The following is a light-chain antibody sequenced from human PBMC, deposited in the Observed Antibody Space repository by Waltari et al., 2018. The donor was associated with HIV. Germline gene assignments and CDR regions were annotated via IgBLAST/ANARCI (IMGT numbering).Light chain of an antibody. CDR2: AAS. V-gene: IGKV3-15*01. CDR3: QQYNDWPRT. Sequence: EVVMTQSPATLSVSPGERAALACRASQSVSSNLAWYQQKPGQAPRLLIYAASTRATGVPFRISGSGSWTEFTLTISSLQSEDFAVYYCQQYNDWPRTFGQGTKVEIK. J-gene: IGKJ1*01. CDR1: QSVSSN.